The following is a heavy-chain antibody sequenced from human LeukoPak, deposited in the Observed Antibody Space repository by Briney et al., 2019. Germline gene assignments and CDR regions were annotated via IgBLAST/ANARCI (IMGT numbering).Heavy chain of an antibody. V-gene: IGHV3-48*03. CDR3: AKDITRTVAGSLSPYFDY. Sequence: PGGSLRLSCAASGFTFSSYEMNWVRQAPGKGLEWVSYISSSGSTIYYADSVKGRFTISRDNSKNSLYLQMNSLRTEDTALYYCAKDITRTVAGSLSPYFDYWGQGTLVTVSS. J-gene: IGHJ4*02. CDR2: ISSSGSTI. D-gene: IGHD6-19*01. CDR1: GFTFSSYE.